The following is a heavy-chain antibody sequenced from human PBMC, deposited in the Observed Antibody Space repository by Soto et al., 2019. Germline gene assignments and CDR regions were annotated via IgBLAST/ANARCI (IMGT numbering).Heavy chain of an antibody. CDR1: EYTFTIYP. Sequence: ASVKVSCNASEYTFTIYPMHWVRQAPGQGLEWMGWINAGNGDTKYSQKFQGRVTITRDTSASTAYMELSSLRSEDTAVYYCARDGTHYHSTGPGDDWYQGTLVSVPS. D-gene: IGHD3-22*01. CDR2: INAGNGDT. J-gene: IGHJ4*02. CDR3: ARDGTHYHSTGPGDD. V-gene: IGHV1-3*01.